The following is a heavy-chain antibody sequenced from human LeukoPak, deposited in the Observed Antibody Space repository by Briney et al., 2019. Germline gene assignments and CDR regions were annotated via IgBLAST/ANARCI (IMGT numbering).Heavy chain of an antibody. D-gene: IGHD3-10*01. V-gene: IGHV5-51*01. Sequence: GASVKVSCKASGYTFTGYYMHWVRQMPGKGLEWMGIIYPGDSDTRYSPSFQGQVTISADKSISTAYLQWSSLKASDTAMYYCARLGAHYYGSGSYFRDAFDIWGQGTMVTVSS. CDR2: IYPGDSDT. CDR1: GYTFTGYY. CDR3: ARLGAHYYGSGSYFRDAFDI. J-gene: IGHJ3*02.